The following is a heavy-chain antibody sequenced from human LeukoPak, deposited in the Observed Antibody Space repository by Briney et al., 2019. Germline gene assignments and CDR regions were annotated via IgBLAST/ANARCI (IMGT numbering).Heavy chain of an antibody. Sequence: PGGSLRLSCAASGFTFSSYGMHWVRQAPGKGLEGGAFIRYDGSNKYYADSVKGRFTISRDNSKNTLYLQMNSLRAEDTAVYYCAEARYDFWSGYPSVDYWGQGTLVTVSS. J-gene: IGHJ4*02. CDR2: IRYDGSNK. CDR3: AEARYDFWSGYPSVDY. CDR1: GFTFSSYG. V-gene: IGHV3-30*02. D-gene: IGHD3-3*01.